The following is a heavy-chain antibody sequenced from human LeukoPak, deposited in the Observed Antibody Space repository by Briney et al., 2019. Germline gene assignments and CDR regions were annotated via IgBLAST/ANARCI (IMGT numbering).Heavy chain of an antibody. V-gene: IGHV3-53*01. CDR1: GLTVNNNY. Sequence: GGSLRLSCAASGLTVNNNYMNWVRQAPGKGLEWVSALYIGGNTYYADSVLGRFTISRDNSKNTLYLQMNSLRAEDTAIYYCMTAAGYNFGQYWGQGTLVTVSS. D-gene: IGHD5-18*01. J-gene: IGHJ4*02. CDR3: MTAAGYNFGQY. CDR2: LYIGGNT.